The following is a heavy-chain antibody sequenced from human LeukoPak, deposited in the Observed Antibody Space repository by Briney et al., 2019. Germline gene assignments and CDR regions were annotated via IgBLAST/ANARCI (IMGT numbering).Heavy chain of an antibody. V-gene: IGHV1-18*01. CDR3: ARDWLNYYDSSGSDAFDI. Sequence: ASVKVSCKASGYTFNSHGITWVRQAPGQGLEWMGWISAYNGNTNYAQKLQGRVTMTTDTSTSTAYMELRSLRSDDTAVYYCARDWLNYYDSSGSDAFDIWGQGTMVTVSS. CDR1: GYTFNSHG. J-gene: IGHJ3*02. CDR2: ISAYNGNT. D-gene: IGHD3-22*01.